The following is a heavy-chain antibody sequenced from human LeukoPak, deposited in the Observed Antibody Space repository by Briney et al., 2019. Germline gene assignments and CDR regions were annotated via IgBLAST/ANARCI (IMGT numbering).Heavy chain of an antibody. D-gene: IGHD3-22*01. CDR3: ARRKSSGYYDW. Sequence: SETLSLTCAVSGYSISSGYSCGWIRQPPGKGLEWIGRIYHSGSTYYNPSLKSRVTISVDTSKNQFSLKLSSVTAADTAVYYCARRKSSGYYDWWGQGTLVTVSS. CDR1: GYSISSGYS. V-gene: IGHV4-38-2*01. CDR2: IYHSGST. J-gene: IGHJ4*02.